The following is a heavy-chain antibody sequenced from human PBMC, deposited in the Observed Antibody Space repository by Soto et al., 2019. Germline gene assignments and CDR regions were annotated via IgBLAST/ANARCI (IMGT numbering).Heavy chain of an antibody. CDR2: ISAYNGNT. V-gene: IGHV1-18*01. Sequence: QVQLVQSGAEGKKPGDSVKVSCKASGYTFTSYGISWVRQAPGQGLEWMGWISAYNGNTNYAQKLQGRVTMTTATSPSTAYTELRSVRSAYTAVYYCARDRGSYALDSWVQGTLVTVSS. CDR3: ARDRGSYALDS. CDR1: GYTFTSYG. D-gene: IGHD3-16*01. J-gene: IGHJ4*02.